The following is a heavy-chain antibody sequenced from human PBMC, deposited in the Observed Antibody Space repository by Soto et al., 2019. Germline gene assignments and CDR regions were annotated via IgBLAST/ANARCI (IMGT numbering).Heavy chain of an antibody. CDR2: LGAARDP. J-gene: IGHJ6*02. Sequence: EVQLVESGGGSVQPGESPRLSCAASGFSVRDYDMHWVRQRKGKGLEWVSALGAARDPYYVGSVKGRFSVSRDNAQNSLFLQMNNLRVDDTAVYFCARAYLGRLPRRADYYYAMDVWGRGTTVTVSS. CDR3: ARAYLGRLPRRADYYYAMDV. D-gene: IGHD1-26*01. V-gene: IGHV3-13*05. CDR1: GFSVRDYD.